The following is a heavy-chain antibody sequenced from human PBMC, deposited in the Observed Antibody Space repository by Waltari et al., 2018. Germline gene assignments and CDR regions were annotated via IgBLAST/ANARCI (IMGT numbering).Heavy chain of an antibody. CDR2: IYYSGST. D-gene: IGHD3-22*01. CDR3: ARGNYYDSSGYYYGGGYFDY. V-gene: IGHV4-39*07. Sequence: QLQLQESGPGLVKPSETLSLTCTVSGGSISSSSYYWGWIRQPPGKGLEWIGRIYYSGSTYYTPSLKSRVTISVDTSKNQFSLKLSSVTAADTAVYYCARGNYYDSSGYYYGGGYFDYWGQGTLVTVSS. CDR1: GGSISSSSYY. J-gene: IGHJ4*02.